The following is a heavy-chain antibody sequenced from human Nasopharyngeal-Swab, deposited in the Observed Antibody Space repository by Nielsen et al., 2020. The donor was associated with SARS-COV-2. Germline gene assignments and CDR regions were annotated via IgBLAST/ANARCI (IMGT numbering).Heavy chain of an antibody. CDR3: AKPHSWEQQLVTDSYYVDY. Sequence: GESLKISCAASGFTFSSYAMSWVRQAPGKGLEWVSAISGSGGSTYYADSVKGRFTISRDNSKNTLYLQMNSLRAEDTAVYYCAKPHSWEQQLVTDSYYVDYWGQGTLVTVSS. V-gene: IGHV3-23*01. CDR1: GFTFSSYA. J-gene: IGHJ4*02. CDR2: ISGSGGST. D-gene: IGHD6-13*01.